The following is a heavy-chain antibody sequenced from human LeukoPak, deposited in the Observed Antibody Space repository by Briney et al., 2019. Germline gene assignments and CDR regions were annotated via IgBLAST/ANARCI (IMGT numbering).Heavy chain of an antibody. J-gene: IGHJ4*02. Sequence: SVKVSCKTSGYTFTNYGISWVRQAPGQGLEWMGGIIPIFGTANYAQKFQGRVTITADESTSTAYMELSSLRSEDTAVYYCASGRFLEWLLYRFPIDYWGQGTLVTVSS. CDR1: GYTFTNYG. D-gene: IGHD3-3*01. CDR2: IIPIFGTA. V-gene: IGHV1-69*13. CDR3: ASGRFLEWLLYRFPIDY.